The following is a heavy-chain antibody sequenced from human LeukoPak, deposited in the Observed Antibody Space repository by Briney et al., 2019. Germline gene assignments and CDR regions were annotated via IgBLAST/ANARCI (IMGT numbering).Heavy chain of an antibody. D-gene: IGHD3-10*01. CDR1: GFSLNKYW. J-gene: IGHJ3*02. V-gene: IGHV3-7*03. Sequence: GGSLRLSCAASGFSLNKYWMSWVRQAPGNGLEWVANIKQDGGEEYYADSVRGRFAISRDNAKNSLFLQMNSLRAEDTAVYHCARDPGLGSIGTDTFDIWGQGTMVTVSS. CDR2: IKQDGGEE. CDR3: ARDPGLGSIGTDTFDI.